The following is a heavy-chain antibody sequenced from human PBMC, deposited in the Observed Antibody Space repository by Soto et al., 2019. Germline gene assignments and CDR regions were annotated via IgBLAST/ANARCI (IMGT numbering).Heavy chain of an antibody. D-gene: IGHD5-18*01. CDR3: ARSFVGSSYGVFDY. J-gene: IGHJ4*02. CDR2: IYYSGST. Sequence: PSETLSLTCTVSGGSISSYYWSWIRQPPGKGLEWIGYIYYSGSTNYNPSLKSRVTISVDTSKNQFSLKLSSVTAADTAVYYCARSFVGSSYGVFDYWGQGTLVTVSS. CDR1: GGSISSYY. V-gene: IGHV4-59*01.